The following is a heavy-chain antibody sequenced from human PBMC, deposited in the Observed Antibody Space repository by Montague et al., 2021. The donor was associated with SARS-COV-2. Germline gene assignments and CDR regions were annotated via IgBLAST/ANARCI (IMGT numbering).Heavy chain of an antibody. CDR1: GGSISSANYF. D-gene: IGHD3-10*01. Sequence: TRSLTCTVSGGSISSANYFWSWIRQPAGKGLEWIGRFYTSGSTNYNPSLKSRVAISADTSKNQFSLKLSSVTAADTVVYYCASTYYYASGSLFDPWGQGTLVTVSS. J-gene: IGHJ5*02. V-gene: IGHV4-61*02. CDR3: ASTYYYASGSLFDP. CDR2: FYTSGST.